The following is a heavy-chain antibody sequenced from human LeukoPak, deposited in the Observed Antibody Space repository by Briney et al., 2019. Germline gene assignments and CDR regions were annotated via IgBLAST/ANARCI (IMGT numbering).Heavy chain of an antibody. CDR3: ARARYDYRLPVDP. Sequence: GGSLRLSCAASGFTFSNYWMHWVRQAPGKGLVWASHIKNDGTTTSYADSVKGRFTISRDNAKNTLYLQMNSLRDEDTAVYYCARARYDYRLPVDPWGQGTLVTVSS. D-gene: IGHD5-12*01. J-gene: IGHJ5*02. CDR2: IKNDGTTT. V-gene: IGHV3-74*01. CDR1: GFTFSNYW.